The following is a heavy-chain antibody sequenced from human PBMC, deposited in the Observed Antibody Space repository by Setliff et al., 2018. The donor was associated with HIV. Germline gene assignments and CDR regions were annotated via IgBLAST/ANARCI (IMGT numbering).Heavy chain of an antibody. CDR1: GGSISSGSYY. J-gene: IGHJ4*02. D-gene: IGHD3-9*01. V-gene: IGHV4-39*01. CDR3: ARRGAYYDILTGYRSHYFDY. Sequence: PSETLSLTCTVSGGSISSGSYYWGWIRQPPGKGLEWIGSIYYSGSTYYNPSLKSRVTISVDTSKNQFSLKLSSVTAADTAVYYCARRGAYYDILTGYRSHYFDYWGQGTLVTVSS. CDR2: IYYSGST.